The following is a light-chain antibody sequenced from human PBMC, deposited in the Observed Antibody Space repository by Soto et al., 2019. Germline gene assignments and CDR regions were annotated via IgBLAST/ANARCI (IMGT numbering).Light chain of an antibody. CDR2: NVI. CDR3: CSYAGSYTYA. V-gene: IGLV2-11*01. Sequence: QSVLTQPRSVSGSPGQSVTISCTGTSSDVGGYNFVSWYQHHPGKAPILMIYNVIQRPSGVPDRFSASKSGNTASLTISGLPAEDEADYYCCSYAGSYTYAFGTGTALTVL. J-gene: IGLJ1*01. CDR1: SSDVGGYNF.